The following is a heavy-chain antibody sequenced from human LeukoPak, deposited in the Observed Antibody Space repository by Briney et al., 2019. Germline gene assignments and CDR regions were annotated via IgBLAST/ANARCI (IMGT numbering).Heavy chain of an antibody. CDR1: GGSISSSSYY. Sequence: PSETLSLTCTVSGGSISSSSYYWGWIRQPPGKGLEWIGSIYYSGSTYYNPSLKSRVTISVDTSKNQFSLKLSSVTAADTAVYYCARQQRITMIVVVLNWLDPWGQGTLVTVSS. V-gene: IGHV4-39*01. CDR3: ARQQRITMIVVVLNWLDP. D-gene: IGHD3-22*01. J-gene: IGHJ5*02. CDR2: IYYSGST.